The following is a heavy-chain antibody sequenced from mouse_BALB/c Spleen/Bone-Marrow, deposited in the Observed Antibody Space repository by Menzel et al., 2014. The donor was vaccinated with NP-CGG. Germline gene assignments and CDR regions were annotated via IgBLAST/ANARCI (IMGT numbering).Heavy chain of an antibody. D-gene: IGHD2-4*01. CDR3: ARSGDYDIYYAMDY. J-gene: IGHJ4*01. Sequence: VHVKQSGPELEKPGASVKISCKASGYSFTGYNMNWVKRSNGKSLEWIGNIDPYYGGASYNQKFKGKATLTVDKSSSTAYMQLKSLTSEDSAVYYCARSGDYDIYYAMDYWGQGTSVTVSS. CDR1: GYSFTGYN. V-gene: IGHV1-39*01. CDR2: IDPYYGGA.